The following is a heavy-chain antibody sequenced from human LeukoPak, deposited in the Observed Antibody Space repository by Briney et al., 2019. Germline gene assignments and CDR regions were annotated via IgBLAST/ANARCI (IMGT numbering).Heavy chain of an antibody. D-gene: IGHD4-23*01. Sequence: GGSLRLSCAASGFTFSSYWMSWVRQAPGKGLEWVANIKQDGSEKYYVDSVKGRFTISRDNAKNSLYLEMNSLRAEDTAVYYCARPIYGGNEDWFDPWGQGTLVTVSS. CDR2: IKQDGSEK. V-gene: IGHV3-7*01. CDR1: GFTFSSYW. CDR3: ARPIYGGNEDWFDP. J-gene: IGHJ5*02.